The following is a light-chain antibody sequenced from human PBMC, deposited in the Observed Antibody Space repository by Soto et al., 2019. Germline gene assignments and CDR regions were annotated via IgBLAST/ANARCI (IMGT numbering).Light chain of an antibody. CDR2: AAS. J-gene: IGKJ1*01. Sequence: EIVLTQSPGTLSLSPGNRVTLSCRASQSVSSTYLAWYQQRPCQAPRLLIYAASSRATGIPDRFSGSGSGTDFTLNIRRLEPEAVAVYYCQPYPNSLWPFCQATHVEI. CDR3: QPYPNSLWP. CDR1: QSVSSTY. V-gene: IGKV3-20*01.